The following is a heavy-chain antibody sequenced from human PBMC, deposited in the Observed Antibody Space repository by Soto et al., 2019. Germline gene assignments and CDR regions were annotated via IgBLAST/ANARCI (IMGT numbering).Heavy chain of an antibody. D-gene: IGHD4-17*01. J-gene: IGHJ4*02. Sequence: QVQLQQWGAGLLKPSETLSLTCAVYGGSFSGYYWSWIRQPPGKGLEWIGEINHSGSTNYNPSLKSRVTISVDTSKNQFSLKLSSVTAADTAVYYCASGTRAEHDYGDYFDYWGQGTLVTVSS. V-gene: IGHV4-34*01. CDR3: ASGTRAEHDYGDYFDY. CDR2: INHSGST. CDR1: GGSFSGYY.